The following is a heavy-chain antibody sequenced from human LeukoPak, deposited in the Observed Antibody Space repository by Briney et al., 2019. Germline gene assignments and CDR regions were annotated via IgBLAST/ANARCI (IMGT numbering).Heavy chain of an antibody. J-gene: IGHJ5*02. D-gene: IGHD4-23*01. CDR2: ITPNSDDT. Sequence: GASVRVSCKASGYTFTDYYIHWVRQAPGQGLEWMGCITPNSDDTDYAQKFQGRVTMTRDTSISTAYMELSRLRSDDTAVYYCAREVTYGHRVNWFDPWGQGTLVTVSS. V-gene: IGHV1-2*02. CDR3: AREVTYGHRVNWFDP. CDR1: GYTFTDYY.